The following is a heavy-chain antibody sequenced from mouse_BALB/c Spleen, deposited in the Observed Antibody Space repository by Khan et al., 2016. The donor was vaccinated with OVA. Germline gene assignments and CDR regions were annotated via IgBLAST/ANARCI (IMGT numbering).Heavy chain of an antibody. V-gene: IGHV2-6-1*01. CDR2: IWPDGNT. J-gene: IGHJ4*01. CDR3: ARQPYCPYNVMDY. D-gene: IGHD2-10*01. Sequence: QVQLKQSGPGLAAPSQSLSITCTISGFSLTNYAVHWVRQPPGKGLEWLGVIWPDGNTTYNSDHNARLTISKENTKSQVFLKMNNLQTDDTAMCFCARQPYCPYNVMDYWGQGTSVTVSA. CDR1: GFSLTNYA.